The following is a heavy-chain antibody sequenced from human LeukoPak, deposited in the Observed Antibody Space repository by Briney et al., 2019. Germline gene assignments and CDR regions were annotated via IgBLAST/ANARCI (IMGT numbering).Heavy chain of an antibody. Sequence: AVKVSCKASGYTFTGYYMHWVRQAPGQGLEWMGWINPNSGGTNYAQKFQGRVTMTRDTSISTAYMELSRLRSDDTAVYYCARDRDYDFWSGYYYFDYWGQGTLVTVSS. CDR1: GYTFTGYY. J-gene: IGHJ4*02. D-gene: IGHD3-3*01. CDR3: ARDRDYDFWSGYYYFDY. CDR2: INPNSGGT. V-gene: IGHV1-2*02.